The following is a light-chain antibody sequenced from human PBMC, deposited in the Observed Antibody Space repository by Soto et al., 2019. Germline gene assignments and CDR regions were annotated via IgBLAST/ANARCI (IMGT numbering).Light chain of an antibody. CDR2: KAS. Sequence: DIQMTQSPSTLSVSVGDRVTITCRASQSINSWLAWYQQKPGKAPKLLIYKASTLESGVPSRFSGSGSGTEFTLTISSLQPDDFATYYCQQYNLYAWTFGQGTKVEIK. J-gene: IGKJ1*01. V-gene: IGKV1-5*03. CDR1: QSINSW. CDR3: QQYNLYAWT.